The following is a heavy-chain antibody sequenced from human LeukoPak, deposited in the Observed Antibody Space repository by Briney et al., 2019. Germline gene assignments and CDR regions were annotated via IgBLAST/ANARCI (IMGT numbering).Heavy chain of an antibody. D-gene: IGHD5-24*01. Sequence: GGSLRLSCETAGFTFSSYVMHWVRRTPGKGLVWVSRISHDGIISYTDSVKGRFTISRDNAKNTLILQMNSLRVEDTAVYYCARDWVYKIDYWGRGTLVTVSS. J-gene: IGHJ4*02. CDR2: ISHDGII. CDR1: GFTFSSYV. V-gene: IGHV3-74*01. CDR3: ARDWVYKIDY.